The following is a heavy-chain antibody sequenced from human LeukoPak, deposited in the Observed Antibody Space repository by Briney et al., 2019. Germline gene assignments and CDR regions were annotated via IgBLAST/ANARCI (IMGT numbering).Heavy chain of an antibody. CDR2: IYSGGGT. CDR3: AREGYSSSWYGYYYCGMDV. Sequence: GGSLRLSCAASGFTVSSACMTWVRQTPGRGLEWVSVIYSGGGTYYADSVKGRFTISRDSSKNTLYLQMNSLRAEDTAVHYCAREGYSSSWYGYYYCGMDVWGQGTTVTVSS. J-gene: IGHJ6*02. V-gene: IGHV3-66*01. CDR1: GFTVSSAC. D-gene: IGHD6-13*01.